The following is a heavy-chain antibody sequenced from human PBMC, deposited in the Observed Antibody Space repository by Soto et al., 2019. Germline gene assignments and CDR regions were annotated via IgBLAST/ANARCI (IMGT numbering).Heavy chain of an antibody. CDR2: IYYSGNT. CDR3: ARLGFYDGSTRDLTAY. V-gene: IGHV4-59*08. J-gene: IGHJ4*02. D-gene: IGHD3-10*01. CDR1: AGSISGYF. Sequence: SENLSLTCTVSAGSISGYFWSWIRQPPGKALEWIGYIYYSGNTKYNPSLNSRVTISVDTSQNQFSLRLTSVTAADTAIYYCARLGFYDGSTRDLTAYWGQGTLVTVSS.